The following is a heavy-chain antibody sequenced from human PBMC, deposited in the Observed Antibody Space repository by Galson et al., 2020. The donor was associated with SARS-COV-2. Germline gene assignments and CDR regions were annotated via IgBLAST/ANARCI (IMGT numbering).Heavy chain of an antibody. Sequence: ETSETLSLTCTVSGGSISSSCWSWIRHPPGKGLEWIGYICYSGSTNYNPSLKSRVTISVDTSKNQLSLRLSSVTAADTAVYYCARWYCGSTACYTLDYWGQGTLVTVSS. CDR1: GGSISSSC. D-gene: IGHD2-2*02. CDR3: ARWYCGSTACYTLDY. J-gene: IGHJ4*02. CDR2: ICYSGST. V-gene: IGHV4-59*01.